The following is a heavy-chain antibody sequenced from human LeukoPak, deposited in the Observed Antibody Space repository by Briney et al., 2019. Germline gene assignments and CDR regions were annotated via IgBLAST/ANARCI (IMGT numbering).Heavy chain of an antibody. CDR1: GGSISSGNYH. Sequence: SETLSLTCTVSGGSISSGNYHWAWIRQPPGKGLECIGSIYHSGDTYYNPSFKSRVTISVDTSKNQFSLKLSSVTAADTAVYYCARRTDILTGYPSVTFDIWGQGTMVTVSS. CDR2: IYHSGDT. D-gene: IGHD3-9*01. J-gene: IGHJ3*02. V-gene: IGHV4-39*07. CDR3: ARRTDILTGYPSVTFDI.